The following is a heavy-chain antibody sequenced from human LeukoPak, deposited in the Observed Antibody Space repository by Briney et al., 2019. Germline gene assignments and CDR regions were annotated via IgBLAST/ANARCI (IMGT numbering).Heavy chain of an antibody. D-gene: IGHD2-8*02. CDR1: GYTLTELS. CDR3: ARRGFCIRDVCYGNDC. Sequence: ASVKVSCKVSGYTLTELSMHWVRQAPGKGLEWMGGFDPEDGETIYAQKFQGRVTMTTDTSTSTAYMELRSLRSDDTAMYYCARRGFCIRDVCYGNDCWGQGTLVTVSS. J-gene: IGHJ4*02. CDR2: FDPEDGET. V-gene: IGHV1-24*01.